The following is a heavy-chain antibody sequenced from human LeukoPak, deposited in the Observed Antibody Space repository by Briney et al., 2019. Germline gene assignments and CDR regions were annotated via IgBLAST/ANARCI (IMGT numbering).Heavy chain of an antibody. V-gene: IGHV4-59*01. Sequence: PSETLSLTCTVSGGSISSYYWSWIRQPPGKGLEWIGYIYYSGSTNYNPSLKSRVTISVDTSKNQFSLELSSVTAADTAVYYCARVRGDFWSGPFDYWGQGTLVTVSS. J-gene: IGHJ4*02. CDR1: GGSISSYY. CDR2: IYYSGST. CDR3: ARVRGDFWSGPFDY. D-gene: IGHD3-3*01.